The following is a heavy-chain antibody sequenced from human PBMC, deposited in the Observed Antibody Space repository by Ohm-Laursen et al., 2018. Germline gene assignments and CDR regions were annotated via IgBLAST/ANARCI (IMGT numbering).Heavy chain of an antibody. CDR1: GGSFSGYY. CDR3: ARGRGGGARRGLMLDF. Sequence: GTLSLTCDVYGGSFSGYYWNWIRQPPGKGLEWIGEINHSGSTTYNPSLKSRVTISVDTSKSQFSRKLSSVTAADTSVYYFARGRGGGARRGLMLDFWGQGTLVTVSS. D-gene: IGHD3-22*01. J-gene: IGHJ4*02. V-gene: IGHV4-34*01. CDR2: INHSGST.